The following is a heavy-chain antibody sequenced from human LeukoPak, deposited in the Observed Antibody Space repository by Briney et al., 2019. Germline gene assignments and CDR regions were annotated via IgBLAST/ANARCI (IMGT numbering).Heavy chain of an antibody. CDR1: GFTFSSYA. V-gene: IGHV3-23*01. CDR3: AKDLGSGSYYDY. J-gene: IGHJ4*02. D-gene: IGHD3-10*02. CDR2: IRGSGGST. Sequence: GGSLRLSCAASGFTFSSYAMSWVRQAPGKGLEWVSAIRGSGGSTYYADSVQGRFTISRDNSKNTLYLQMNSLRAEDMAVYYCAKDLGSGSYYDYWGQGTLVTVSS.